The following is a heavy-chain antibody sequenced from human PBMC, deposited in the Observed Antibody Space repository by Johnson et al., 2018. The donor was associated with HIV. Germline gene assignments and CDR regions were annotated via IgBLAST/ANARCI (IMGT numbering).Heavy chain of an antibody. V-gene: IGHV3-13*01. Sequence: EVQLVESGGGLVQPGGSLRLSCAASGFTFSNVDMHWVRQATGKGLEWVSTIGTDGDTYYPGSVKGRFTISRENDKNSMHLQMNSLRAGDTAIYYCAKGWGGWGTNDAFDSWGQGTKVTVSS. CDR3: AKGWGGWGTNDAFDS. J-gene: IGHJ3*02. D-gene: IGHD3-16*01. CDR2: IGTDGDT. CDR1: GFTFSNVD.